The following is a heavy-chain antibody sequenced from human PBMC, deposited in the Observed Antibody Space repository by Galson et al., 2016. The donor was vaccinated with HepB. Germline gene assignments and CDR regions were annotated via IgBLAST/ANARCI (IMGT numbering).Heavy chain of an antibody. CDR3: ARGQNGSYLAY. CDR2: IYYPGST. Sequence: QVQLQESGPGLVKPSETLSLTCTVSGGSVSSGSYYWSWIRQPPGKGLGWIGFIYYPGSTNDNASLKSRVTISRDTSKNEYSLNLNSVTAADTAVYYCARGQNGSYLAYWGQGILVTVSS. CDR1: GGSVSSGSYY. J-gene: IGHJ4*02. V-gene: IGHV4-61*01. D-gene: IGHD1-26*01.